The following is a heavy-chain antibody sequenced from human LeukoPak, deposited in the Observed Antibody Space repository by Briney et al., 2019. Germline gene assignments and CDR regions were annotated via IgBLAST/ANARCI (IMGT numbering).Heavy chain of an antibody. J-gene: IGHJ4*02. Sequence: ASVKVSCKASGYTFTSYGINWVRQAPGQGLDWMGWISADNGDTKYAQKFQGRVTMTTDSSTSTAYMELSSLRSEDTAVYYCARVVGEGLVYFDYWGQGTLVTVSS. D-gene: IGHD3-10*01. CDR1: GYTFTSYG. V-gene: IGHV1-18*01. CDR3: ARVVGEGLVYFDY. CDR2: ISADNGDT.